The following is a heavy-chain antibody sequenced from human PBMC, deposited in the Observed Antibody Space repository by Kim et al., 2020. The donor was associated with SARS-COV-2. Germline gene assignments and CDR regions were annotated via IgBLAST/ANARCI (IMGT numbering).Heavy chain of an antibody. CDR3: ARNPGSRYDFWDP. D-gene: IGHD3-3*01. J-gene: IGHJ5*02. V-gene: IGHV3-53*04. CDR1: GFTVSSNY. Sequence: GGSLRLSCAASGFTVSSNYMSWVRQAPGKGLEWVSVIYSGGSTYYADSVKGRFTISRHNSKNTLYLQMNSLRAEDTAVYYCARNPGSRYDFWDPWGQGTLVTVSS. CDR2: IYSGGST.